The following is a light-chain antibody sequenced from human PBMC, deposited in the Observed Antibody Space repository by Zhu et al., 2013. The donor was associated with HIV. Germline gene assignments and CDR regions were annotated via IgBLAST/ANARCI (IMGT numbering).Light chain of an antibody. CDR1: QSVSSSY. CDR3: QQYGSSPGT. CDR2: GAS. J-gene: IGKJ1*01. Sequence: EPVLTQSPDTLSLSPGERATLSCRASQSVSSSYLAWYQQKPGQAPRLLIYGASSRATGIPDRFSGSGSGTDFTLKISRLEPEDFAVYYCQQYGSSPGTFGQGTKVEIK. V-gene: IGKV3-20*01.